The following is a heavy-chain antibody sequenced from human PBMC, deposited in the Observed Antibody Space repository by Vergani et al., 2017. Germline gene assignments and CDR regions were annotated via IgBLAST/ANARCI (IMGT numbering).Heavy chain of an antibody. CDR2: IIPIVGTA. J-gene: IGHJ4*02. CDR1: GGTFSSYA. Sequence: QVQLVQSGAEVKKPGSSVKVSCKASGGTFSSYAISWVRQAPGQGLEWVGGIIPIVGTANYAQKFQGRVTITADESTSTAYMELSSLRSEDTAVYYCARAHSIAVAGYYFDYWGQGTLVTVSS. CDR3: ARAHSIAVAGYYFDY. V-gene: IGHV1-69*12. D-gene: IGHD6-19*01.